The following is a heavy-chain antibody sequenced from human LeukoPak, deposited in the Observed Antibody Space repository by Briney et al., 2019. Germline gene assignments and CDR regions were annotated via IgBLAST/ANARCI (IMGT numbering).Heavy chain of an antibody. V-gene: IGHV3-74*01. Sequence: PGGSLRLSCAASGFTFSSYWMHWVRQAPGKGLVWVSRINSDGSSTTYADSVKGRFTISRDNAKNTLHLQMNSLRPEDTAVYCCARGAYCGGDCPLPNSLYWGQGTLVTVSS. CDR2: INSDGSST. CDR3: ARGAYCGGDCPLPNSLY. CDR1: GFTFSSYW. J-gene: IGHJ4*02. D-gene: IGHD2-21*01.